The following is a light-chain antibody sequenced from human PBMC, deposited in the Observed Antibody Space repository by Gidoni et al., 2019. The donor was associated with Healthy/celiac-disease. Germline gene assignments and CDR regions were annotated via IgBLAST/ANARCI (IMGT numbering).Light chain of an antibody. CDR3: QTWGTGIHEV. CDR2: LNSDGSH. J-gene: IGLJ3*02. CDR1: SGHSSYA. Sequence: QLVLTQSPSASASLRASVKLTCTLRSGHSSYAIAWHQQQQENGPRYLMKLNSDGSHSKGDGIPDRFSGSSSVAGRYLTISSLQSEDEADYYCQTWGTGIHEVFGGGTKLTVL. V-gene: IGLV4-69*01.